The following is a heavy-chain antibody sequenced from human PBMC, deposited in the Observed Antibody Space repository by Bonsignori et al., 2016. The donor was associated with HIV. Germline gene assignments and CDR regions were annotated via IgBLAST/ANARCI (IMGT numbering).Heavy chain of an antibody. CDR3: ARDAVGATAIDY. V-gene: IGHV4-38-2*02. Sequence: QVEMQESGPGLVKPSETLSLTCGVSGFSITTGYYWGWIRQPPGKGLEWIGNIYHSGSTHYSSSLKSRITISVDTSKNQFSLNLRSVTAADTAVYYCARDAVGATAIDYWGQGILVHRLL. CDR2: IYHSGST. J-gene: IGHJ4*02. D-gene: IGHD1-26*01. CDR1: GFSITTGYY.